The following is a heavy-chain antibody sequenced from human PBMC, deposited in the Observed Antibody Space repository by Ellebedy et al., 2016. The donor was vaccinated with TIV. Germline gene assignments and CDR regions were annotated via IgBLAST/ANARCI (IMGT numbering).Heavy chain of an antibody. CDR2: ISGTAYNT. D-gene: IGHD1-14*01. V-gene: IGHV3-23*01. Sequence: GGSLRLXCAASGFTFSNYAMSWVRQAPGKGLEWVSAISGTAYNTYYADSVKGRFTISRDNSKNTLYLQMNSLRAEDTAVYYCARTFFHWGQGTLVTVPS. CDR3: ARTFFH. J-gene: IGHJ4*02. CDR1: GFTFSNYA.